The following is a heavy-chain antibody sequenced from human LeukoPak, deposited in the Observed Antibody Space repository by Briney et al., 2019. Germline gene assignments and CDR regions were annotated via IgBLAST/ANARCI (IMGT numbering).Heavy chain of an antibody. V-gene: IGHV3-23*01. CDR1: GFTFSSYA. CDR2: ISGSGGGT. J-gene: IGHJ4*02. CDR3: AKEYSSGWYDY. Sequence: GGTPRLSCAASGFTFSSYAMSWVRQAPGKGLEWVSGISGSGGGTYYADSVKGRFTISRDNSKNTLYLQMNSLRAEDTAVYYCAKEYSSGWYDYWGQGTLVTVSS. D-gene: IGHD6-19*01.